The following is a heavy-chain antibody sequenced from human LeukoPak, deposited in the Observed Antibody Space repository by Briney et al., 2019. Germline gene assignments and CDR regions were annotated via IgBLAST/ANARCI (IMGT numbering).Heavy chain of an antibody. CDR2: ISGSGANT. D-gene: IGHD3-22*01. V-gene: IGHV3-23*01. CDR3: ARRKYDSSGFDY. J-gene: IGHJ4*02. CDR1: GFTFTTYA. Sequence: GGSLRLSCAASGFTFTTYAMSWVRQAPGKGLEWVSAISGSGANTYYSDSVKGRFTISRDNSKDTLYLQMNSLGAEDTAIYFCARRKYDSSGFDYWGQETLVTVSS.